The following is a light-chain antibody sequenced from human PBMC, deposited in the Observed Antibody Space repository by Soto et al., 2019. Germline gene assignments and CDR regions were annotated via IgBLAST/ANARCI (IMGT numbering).Light chain of an antibody. V-gene: IGKV3-20*01. Sequence: EIGLTQSPYTLSLSPGERATLSCRASQSVSSSYLAWYQQTPGQAPRLLIYGTSNRATGIPDRFSGSGSGTDFTLTISRLEPEDFAVYYCQQYGNSRWTFGQGTKVEIK. CDR2: GTS. J-gene: IGKJ1*01. CDR1: QSVSSSY. CDR3: QQYGNSRWT.